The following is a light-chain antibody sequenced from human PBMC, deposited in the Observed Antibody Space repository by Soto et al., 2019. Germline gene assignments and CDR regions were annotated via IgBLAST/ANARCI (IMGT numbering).Light chain of an antibody. CDR2: DAS. Sequence: EIVLTQSPATLSLSPGNRATLSCRASQSVSGYLAWYQQKPGQAPRLLIYDASNRAPGIPARFSGSGSGTDFTLTITCLEPEDFAVYYCHQRSNWPSTFGGVTKVEI. J-gene: IGKJ4*01. CDR1: QSVSGY. V-gene: IGKV3-11*01. CDR3: HQRSNWPST.